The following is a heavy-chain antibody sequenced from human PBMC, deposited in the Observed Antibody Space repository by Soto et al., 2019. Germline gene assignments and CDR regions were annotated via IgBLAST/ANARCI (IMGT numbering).Heavy chain of an antibody. CDR2: IDPSDSYT. J-gene: IGHJ5*02. V-gene: IGHV5-10-1*01. CDR1: GYSFTSYW. Sequence: RGESLKISCKGSGYSFTSYWISWVRQMPGKGQEWMGRIDPSDSYTNYSPSFQGHVTISAAKSISTAYLQWSSLKASDTAMYYCARHLRYDSRRYWARPSYDWCEPWGQGPLVIV. CDR3: ARHLRYDSRRYWARPSYDWCEP. D-gene: IGHD3-22*01.